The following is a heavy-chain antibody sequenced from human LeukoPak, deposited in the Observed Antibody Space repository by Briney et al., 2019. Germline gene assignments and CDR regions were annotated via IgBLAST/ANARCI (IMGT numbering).Heavy chain of an antibody. CDR3: ARGPYSYDSSGAFDI. J-gene: IGHJ3*02. CDR1: GDSISSGDYY. D-gene: IGHD3-22*01. CDR2: ISSSGST. Sequence: SETLSLTCTVSGDSISSGDYYWSWIRQPGGKGLEWIGRISSSGSTNYNPSLKSRVTTSVDTSKNQFSLKLSSVTAADTAVYFCARGPYSYDSSGAFDIWGQGTMVTVSS. V-gene: IGHV4-61*02.